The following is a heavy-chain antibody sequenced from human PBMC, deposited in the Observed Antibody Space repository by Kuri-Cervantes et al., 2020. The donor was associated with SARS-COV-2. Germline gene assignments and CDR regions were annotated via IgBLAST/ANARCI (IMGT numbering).Heavy chain of an antibody. D-gene: IGHD2-21*01. CDR2: IKSKTDGGTT. V-gene: IGHV3-15*01. CDR3: TGWRLSYCGGECYSVEAY. J-gene: IGHJ4*02. CDR1: GFTFSNAW. Sequence: GGSLRLSCAASGFTFSNAWMSWVRQAPGKGLEWVGRIKSKTDGGTTDYAAPVKGRFTISRDDSKNTLYLQMNSLKTEDTAVYYCTGWRLSYCGGECYSVEAYWGQGTLVTVSS.